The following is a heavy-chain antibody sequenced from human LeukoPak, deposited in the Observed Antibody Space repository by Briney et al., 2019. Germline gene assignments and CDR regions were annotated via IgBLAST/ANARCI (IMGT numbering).Heavy chain of an antibody. CDR2: IGSSGGST. D-gene: IGHD3-22*01. Sequence: GGSLRLSCAASGFTFSTYAMGWVRQAPGKGLEWVSDIGSSGGSTYYADSVKGRSTISRDNFKDTLYLEMNSLRAEDTAVYYCAKARIPSGDGYYSDWGQGTLVTVSS. CDR3: AKARIPSGDGYYSD. V-gene: IGHV3-23*01. CDR1: GFTFSTYA. J-gene: IGHJ4*02.